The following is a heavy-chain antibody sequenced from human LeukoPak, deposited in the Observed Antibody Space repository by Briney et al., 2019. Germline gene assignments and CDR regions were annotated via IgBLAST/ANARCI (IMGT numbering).Heavy chain of an antibody. V-gene: IGHV3-23*01. CDR2: VSGSGVST. Sequence: GGSLRLSCAASGFTFSSYAMSWVRQAPGKGLEWVSAVSGSGVSTYYADSVKGRFTISRDNSKNTLYLQMNSLRAEDTAVYYCAKDCSSTSCPTSDYWGQGTLVTVSS. J-gene: IGHJ4*02. D-gene: IGHD2-2*01. CDR1: GFTFSSYA. CDR3: AKDCSSTSCPTSDY.